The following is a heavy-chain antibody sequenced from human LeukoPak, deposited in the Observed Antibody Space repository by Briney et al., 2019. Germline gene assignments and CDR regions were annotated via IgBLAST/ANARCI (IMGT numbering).Heavy chain of an antibody. CDR3: ARVFSGSGYYLKFDY. V-gene: IGHV4-31*03. CDR1: GGSISSGGYY. J-gene: IGHJ4*02. CDR2: IYYSGST. Sequence: PSETLSLTCTVPGGSISSGGYYWSWIRQHPGKGLGWIGYIYYSGSTYYNPSLKSRVTISVDTSKNQFSLKLSSVTAADTAVYYCARVFSGSGYYLKFDYWGQGTLVTVSS. D-gene: IGHD3-22*01.